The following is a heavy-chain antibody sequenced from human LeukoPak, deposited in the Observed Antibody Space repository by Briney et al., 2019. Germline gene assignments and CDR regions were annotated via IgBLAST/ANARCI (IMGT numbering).Heavy chain of an antibody. CDR3: AKEKLGFDY. Sequence: GRSLRLSCAASGFTFDDYAMHWVRQAPGKGLEWVSGISWNSGSIGYADSVKGRFTISRDNAKNSLYLQMYSLRAEDTALYYCAKEKLGFDYWGQGTLVTVSS. J-gene: IGHJ4*02. CDR2: ISWNSGSI. D-gene: IGHD7-27*01. CDR1: GFTFDDYA. V-gene: IGHV3-9*01.